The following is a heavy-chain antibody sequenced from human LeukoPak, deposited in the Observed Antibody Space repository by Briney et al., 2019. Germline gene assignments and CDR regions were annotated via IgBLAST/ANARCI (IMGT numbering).Heavy chain of an antibody. J-gene: IGHJ3*02. CDR3: AKEVWKSMVRGVIGIGAFDI. D-gene: IGHD3-10*01. CDR2: IRYDGSNK. CDR1: GFTFSSYG. V-gene: IGHV3-30*02. Sequence: GGSLRLSCAASGFTFSSYGMHWVRQAPGKGLEWVAFIRYDGSNKYYADSVKGRFTISRDNSKNTLYLQMNSLRAEDTAVYYCAKEVWKSMVRGVIGIGAFDIWGQGTMVTVSS.